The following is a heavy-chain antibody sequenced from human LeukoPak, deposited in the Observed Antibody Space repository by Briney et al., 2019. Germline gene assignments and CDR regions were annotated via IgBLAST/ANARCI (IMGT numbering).Heavy chain of an antibody. CDR2: ISSSSSTI. D-gene: IGHD3-3*01. J-gene: IGHJ4*02. V-gene: IGHV3-48*02. Sequence: GGSLRLSCAASGFTFSSYSMNWVRQAPGKGLEWVSYISSSSSTIYYADSVKGRFTIPRDNAKNSLYLQMNSLRDEDTAVYYCARDRAITIFGVAPTPFDYWGQGTLVTVSS. CDR1: GFTFSSYS. CDR3: ARDRAITIFGVAPTPFDY.